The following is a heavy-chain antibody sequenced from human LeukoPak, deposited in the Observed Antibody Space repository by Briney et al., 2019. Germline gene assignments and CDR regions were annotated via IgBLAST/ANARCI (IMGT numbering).Heavy chain of an antibody. J-gene: IGHJ4*02. CDR3: AAIAATYYFDY. Sequence: GGSLRLSCAASGFTFSSYGMHWVRQAPGKGLEWVAVITYDGSNKYYADSVKGRFTISRDNSKNTLYLQMNSLRAEDTAVYYCAAIAATYYFDYRGQGTLVTVSS. V-gene: IGHV3-30*03. CDR1: GFTFSSYG. CDR2: ITYDGSNK. D-gene: IGHD2-15*01.